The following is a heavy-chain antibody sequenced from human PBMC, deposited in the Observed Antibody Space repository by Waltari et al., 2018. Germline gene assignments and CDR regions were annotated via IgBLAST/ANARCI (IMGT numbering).Heavy chain of an antibody. Sequence: QLQLQESGPGLVKPSETLSLTCTVSGGSISSSSYYWGWIRQPPGKGLEWIGSIYYSGSTYYNPSLKSRVTISVDTSKNQFSLKLSSVTAADTAVYYCARLKRGYSGYDLEGDYWGQGTLVTVSS. D-gene: IGHD5-12*01. V-gene: IGHV4-39*07. CDR2: IYYSGST. J-gene: IGHJ4*02. CDR1: GGSISSSSYY. CDR3: ARLKRGYSGYDLEGDY.